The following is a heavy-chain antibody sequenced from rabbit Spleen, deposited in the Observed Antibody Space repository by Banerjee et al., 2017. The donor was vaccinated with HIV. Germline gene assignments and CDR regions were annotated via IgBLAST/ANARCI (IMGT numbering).Heavy chain of an antibody. Sequence: QEQLMESGGGLVKPEGSLTLTFTASGVSFSGDSYMCWVRQAPGKGLKWIACIDAGSSGFTYFASWAKGRFTISKTSQTTVTLQMTSLTATDTATYFCARDTSSSFSSYSMDLWGPGTLVTVS. CDR2: IDAGSSGFT. V-gene: IGHV1S45*01. CDR3: ARDTSSSFSSYSMDL. J-gene: IGHJ6*01. CDR1: GVSFSGDSY. D-gene: IGHD1-1*01.